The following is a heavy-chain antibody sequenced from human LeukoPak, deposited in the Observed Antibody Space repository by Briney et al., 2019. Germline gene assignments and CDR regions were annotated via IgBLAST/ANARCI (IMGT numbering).Heavy chain of an antibody. Sequence: GGSLRLSCAASGFTFSSYSMNWVRQAPGKGLEWVSSISSSSRYIYYADSVKGRFTISRDNAKNSLYLQMNSLRAEDTAVYYCARGSYYDILTGYYDAFDIWGQGTMVTVSS. CDR1: GFTFSSYS. J-gene: IGHJ3*02. CDR3: ARGSYYDILTGYYDAFDI. CDR2: ISSSSRYI. V-gene: IGHV3-21*01. D-gene: IGHD3-9*01.